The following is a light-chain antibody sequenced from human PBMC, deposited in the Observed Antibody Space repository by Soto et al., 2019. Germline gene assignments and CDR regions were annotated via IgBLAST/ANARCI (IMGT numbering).Light chain of an antibody. CDR2: AAS. Sequence: IELTQSPSSLSSSVGDRVTITCRASQGISSYLAWYQQKPGKAPNLLIYAASTLQSGVPSRFSGSGSGTDFTLTISSLQPEDFATYYCQQVNSYRTFGQGTKVDI. V-gene: IGKV1-9*01. J-gene: IGKJ1*01. CDR3: QQVNSYRT. CDR1: QGISSY.